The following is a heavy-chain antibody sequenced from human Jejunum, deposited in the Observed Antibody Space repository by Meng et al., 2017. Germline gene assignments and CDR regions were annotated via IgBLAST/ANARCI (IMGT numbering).Heavy chain of an antibody. CDR1: GFSFSNYN. D-gene: IGHD6-13*01. J-gene: IGHJ4*02. Sequence: VQLVGSGGGLVKPGGSLRLSCAASGFSFSNYNMNWVRQAPGKGLEWVASISGSSSYIFYGDSMKGRVTISRDNAKDSVYLQMTSLRAEDTAVYYCARADHLKQLGYDYWGQGALVTVSS. V-gene: IGHV3-21*01. CDR2: ISGSSSYI. CDR3: ARADHLKQLGYDY.